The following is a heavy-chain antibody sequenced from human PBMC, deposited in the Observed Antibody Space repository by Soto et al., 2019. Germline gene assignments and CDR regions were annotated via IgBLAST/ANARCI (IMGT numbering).Heavy chain of an antibody. D-gene: IGHD3-10*01. CDR2: ISYDGSNK. Sequence: RLSCAASGFTFSSYGMHWVRQAPGKGLEWVAVISYDGSNKYYADSVKGRFTISRDNSKNTLYLQMNSLRAEDTAVYYCAKDRENYFDYWGQGTLVTVSS. J-gene: IGHJ4*02. CDR1: GFTFSSYG. CDR3: AKDRENYFDY. V-gene: IGHV3-30*18.